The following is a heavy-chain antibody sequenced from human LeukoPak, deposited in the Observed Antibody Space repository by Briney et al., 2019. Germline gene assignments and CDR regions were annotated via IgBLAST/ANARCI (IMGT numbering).Heavy chain of an antibody. CDR2: ISYDGSKK. Sequence: PGRSLRLSCAASGFTFSSYGMHWVRQAPGKGLEWVAGISYDGSKKYYADSVKGRFTISRDNSKNTLYLQMNSLRAEDTAVYYCARLTPHYYDSSVYRPALFDYWGQGTLVTVSS. CDR1: GFTFSSYG. J-gene: IGHJ4*02. V-gene: IGHV3-30*03. CDR3: ARLTPHYYDSSVYRPALFDY. D-gene: IGHD3-22*01.